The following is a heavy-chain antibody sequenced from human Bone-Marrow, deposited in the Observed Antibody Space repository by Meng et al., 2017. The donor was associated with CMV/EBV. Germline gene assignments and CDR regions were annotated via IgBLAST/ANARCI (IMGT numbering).Heavy chain of an antibody. D-gene: IGHD2-15*01. CDR2: IRYDGSDK. CDR3: AKAGYCSGGSCYLPADY. J-gene: IGHJ4*02. V-gene: IGHV3-30*02. CDR1: GFTFSTYG. Sequence: GESLKISCAASGFTFSTYGMHWVRQAPGKGLEWVSFIRYDGSDKYYADSVKGRFTISRDNSKNTLYLQMNSLRAEDTAVYYCAKAGYCSGGSCYLPADYWGQRTLVTVSS.